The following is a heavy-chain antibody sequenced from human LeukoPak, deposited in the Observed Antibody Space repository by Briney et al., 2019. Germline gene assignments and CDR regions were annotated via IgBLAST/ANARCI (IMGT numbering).Heavy chain of an antibody. V-gene: IGHV4-59*01. CDR1: GGSISSYY. D-gene: IGHD3-22*01. Sequence: SETLSLTCTVSGGSISSYYWSWIRQPPGKGLEWIGYIYYSGSTNYNPSLKSRVTISVDTSKNQFSLKLSSVTAADTAVYYCARNYYDSGGHDAFDIWGQGTMVTVSS. J-gene: IGHJ3*02. CDR2: IYYSGST. CDR3: ARNYYDSGGHDAFDI.